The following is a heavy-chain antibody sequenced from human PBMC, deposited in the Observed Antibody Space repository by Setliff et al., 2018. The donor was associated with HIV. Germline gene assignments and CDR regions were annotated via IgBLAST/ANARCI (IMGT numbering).Heavy chain of an antibody. D-gene: IGHD1-26*01. V-gene: IGHV1-46*02. CDR2: INPSGGST. Sequence: ASVKVSCKASRSTFNSHTINWVRQAPGQGLDWMGIINPSGGSTSYAQKFQGRVTMTRDTSTSTVYMELSSLRSEDTAVYYCARGGAVDYWGQGTLVTVSS. CDR3: ARGGAVDY. J-gene: IGHJ4*02. CDR1: RSTFNSHT.